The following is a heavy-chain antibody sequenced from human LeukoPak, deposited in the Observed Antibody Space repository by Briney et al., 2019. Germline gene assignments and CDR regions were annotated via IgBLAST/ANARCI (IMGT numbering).Heavy chain of an antibody. V-gene: IGHV3-23*01. CDR1: GFTFSSYA. Sequence: GGSLRLSCAASGFTFSSYAMSWVRQAPGKGLEWVSVITASGHRTYYADSVKGRFTISRDNSKNTLYLQMNSLRAEDTAVYYCARGGPTFDDWGQGTLVTVSS. J-gene: IGHJ4*02. CDR2: ITASGHRT. CDR3: ARGGPTFDD.